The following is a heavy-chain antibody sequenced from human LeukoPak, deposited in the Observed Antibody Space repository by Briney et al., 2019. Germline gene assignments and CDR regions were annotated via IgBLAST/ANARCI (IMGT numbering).Heavy chain of an antibody. CDR3: ARGGAAGHSD. CDR1: GYTFSDSY. V-gene: IGHV1-2*02. J-gene: IGHJ4*02. CDR2: INPKNGGT. Sequence: ASVKVSCKASGYTFSDSYMHWVRQAPGQGLEWMGWINPKNGGTKYTQKFQGSVTMTSDTSVTTAYLELSSLRSDDTAVYYCARGGAAGHSDWGQGTLVTVS. D-gene: IGHD6-19*01.